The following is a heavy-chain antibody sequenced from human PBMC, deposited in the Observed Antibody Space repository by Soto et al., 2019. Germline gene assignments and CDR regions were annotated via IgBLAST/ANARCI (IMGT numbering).Heavy chain of an antibody. D-gene: IGHD3-22*01. CDR3: ASRISMIVGNAFDI. V-gene: IGHV4-4*02. J-gene: IGHJ3*02. CDR2: IYHRGNI. CDR1: GGSISGGNW. Sequence: ETLSLTCVVSGGSISGGNWWNWVRQSPGKGLEWIGEIYHRGNINYNPSLKSRVTISLDKSKNQCSLKLTSVTAADTAVYYCASRISMIVGNAFDIWGQGTMVTVSS.